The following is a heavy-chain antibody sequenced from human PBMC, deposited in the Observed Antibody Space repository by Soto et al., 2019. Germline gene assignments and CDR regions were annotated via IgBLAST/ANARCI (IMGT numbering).Heavy chain of an antibody. CDR1: GGSISSGGYS. D-gene: IGHD7-27*01. Sequence: SETLSLTCAVSGGSISSGGYSWSWIRQPPGKGLEWIGYIYHSGSTYYNPSLKSRVTISVDRSKNQFSLKLSSVTAADTAVYYCARARPDLGLYPWGQGTLVTVSS. CDR2: IYHSGST. J-gene: IGHJ5*02. CDR3: ARARPDLGLYP. V-gene: IGHV4-30-2*01.